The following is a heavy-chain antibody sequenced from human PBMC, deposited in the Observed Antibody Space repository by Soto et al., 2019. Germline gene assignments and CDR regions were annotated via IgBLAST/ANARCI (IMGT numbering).Heavy chain of an antibody. CDR2: INHSGST. CDR1: GGSVSGYY. V-gene: IGHV4-34*01. Sequence: SETLSLTCAVYGGSVSGYYWSWIRQPPGKGLEWIGEINHSGSTNYNPSLKSRVTISVDTSKNQFSLKLSSVTAADTAVYYCARGRSYSKFDYWGQGTLVTVSS. CDR3: ARGRSYSKFDY. D-gene: IGHD1-26*01. J-gene: IGHJ4*02.